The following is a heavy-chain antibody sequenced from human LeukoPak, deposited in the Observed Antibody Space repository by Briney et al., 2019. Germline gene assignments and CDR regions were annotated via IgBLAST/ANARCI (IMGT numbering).Heavy chain of an antibody. J-gene: IGHJ4*02. CDR2: INPNSGGT. CDR3: ARDDSSSWSREDY. D-gene: IGHD6-13*01. V-gene: IGHV1-2*02. Sequence: GASVKVSCKASGYTFTGYYMHWVRQAPGQGLEWMGWINPNSGGTNYAQKFQGRATMTRDTSISTAYMELSRLRSDDTAVYYCARDDSSSWSREDYWGQGTLVTVSS. CDR1: GYTFTGYY.